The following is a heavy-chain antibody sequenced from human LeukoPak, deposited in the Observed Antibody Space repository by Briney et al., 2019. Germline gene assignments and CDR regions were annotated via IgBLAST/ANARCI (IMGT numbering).Heavy chain of an antibody. CDR3: ARDQYCSGGSCSKGVPFDI. CDR2: ISYSGST. Sequence: SETLSLTCTVSGGSVSSGSYFWSWIRQPPGKGLEWIGYISYSGSTNHTPSLKSRVTLAVDTSKNQFSLKLSSVTAADTAVYFCARDQYCSGGSCSKGVPFDIWGQGTMVTVS. V-gene: IGHV4-61*01. D-gene: IGHD2-15*01. J-gene: IGHJ3*02. CDR1: GGSVSSGSYF.